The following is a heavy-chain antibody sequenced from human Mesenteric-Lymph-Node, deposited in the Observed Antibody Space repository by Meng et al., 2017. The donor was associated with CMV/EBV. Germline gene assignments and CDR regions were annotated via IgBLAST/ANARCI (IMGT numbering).Heavy chain of an antibody. CDR2: ISERGGST. CDR1: GFTFSSYA. Sequence: GESLKISCAVSGFTFSSYAMSWVRQAPGKGLEWVSIISERGGSTYYYADSVKGRFTISRDNSKNTLYLQMNSLGAEDTAVYYCASGFRGGSYLSPFDYWGQGTLVTVSS. CDR3: ASGFRGGSYLSPFDY. D-gene: IGHD1-26*01. J-gene: IGHJ4*02. V-gene: IGHV3-23*01.